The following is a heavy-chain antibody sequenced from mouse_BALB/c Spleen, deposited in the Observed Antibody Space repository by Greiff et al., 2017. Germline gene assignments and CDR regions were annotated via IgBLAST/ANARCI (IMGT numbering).Heavy chain of an antibody. CDR1: GYTFTSYW. J-gene: IGHJ1*01. CDR2: IDPSDSYT. Sequence: VQLQQPGAELVKPGASVKLSCKASGYTFTSYWMHWVKQRPGQGLEWIGEIDPSDSYTNYNQKFKGKATLTVDKSSSTAYMQLSSLTSEDSAVYYCARWGTAYWYFDVWGAGTTVTVSS. D-gene: IGHD3-3*01. V-gene: IGHV1-69*02. CDR3: ARWGTAYWYFDV.